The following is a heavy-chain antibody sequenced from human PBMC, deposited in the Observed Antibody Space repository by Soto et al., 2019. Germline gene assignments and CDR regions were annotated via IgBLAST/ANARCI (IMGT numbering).Heavy chain of an antibody. CDR1: GYTFTSYG. Sequence: GASVKVSCKASGYTFTSYGINWVRQATGQGLEWMGWMNPNSGNTGYAQKFQGRVTMTRNTSISTAYMELSSLRSEDTAVYYCARATRYCSSTSCRGNHYYYYYMDVWGKGTTVTV. J-gene: IGHJ6*03. CDR3: ARATRYCSSTSCRGNHYYYYYMDV. V-gene: IGHV1-8*02. CDR2: MNPNSGNT. D-gene: IGHD2-2*01.